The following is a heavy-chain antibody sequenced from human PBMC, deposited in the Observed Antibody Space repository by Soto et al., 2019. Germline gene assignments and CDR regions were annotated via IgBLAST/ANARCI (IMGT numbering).Heavy chain of an antibody. V-gene: IGHV1-8*01. CDR2: MNPNSGNT. CDR3: ARGPRVNTALI. CDR1: GYTFTSYD. Sequence: GASVKVSCKASGYTFTSYDINWVRQATGQGLEWMGWMNPNSGNTGYTQKFQGRVTMTRNTSISTAYMELSSLRSEDTAVCYCARGPRVNTALIWGQGTLVTVSS. D-gene: IGHD4-17*01. J-gene: IGHJ4*02.